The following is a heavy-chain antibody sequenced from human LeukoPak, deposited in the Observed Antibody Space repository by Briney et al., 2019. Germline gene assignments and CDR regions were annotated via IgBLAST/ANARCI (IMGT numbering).Heavy chain of an antibody. J-gene: IGHJ4*02. CDR1: GGSISSYY. CDR3: ARDSVSVAGSFDY. Sequence: PSETLSLTCTVSGGSISSYYWSWIRQPPGEGLERIGYIYYSGSTSYNPSLKSRVTISVDTSKNQFSLRLSSVTAADTAVYYCARDSVSVAGSFDYWGQGTLVTVSS. CDR2: IYYSGST. V-gene: IGHV4-59*01. D-gene: IGHD6-19*01.